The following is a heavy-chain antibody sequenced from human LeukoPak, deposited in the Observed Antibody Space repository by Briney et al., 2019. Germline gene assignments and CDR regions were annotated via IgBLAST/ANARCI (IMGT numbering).Heavy chain of an antibody. CDR2: INTSTESP. Sequence: ASVKVSCKASGYTFNRFAMHWVRQAPGQGLEWMGWINTSTESPTYAQGFTGRFVFSLDTSVSTAYLQISRLRAEDTAVYYCARDPYGGGFNGFDIWGPGTMVTVSS. D-gene: IGHD4-23*01. CDR3: ARDPYGGGFNGFDI. J-gene: IGHJ3*02. V-gene: IGHV7-4-1*02. CDR1: GYTFNRFA.